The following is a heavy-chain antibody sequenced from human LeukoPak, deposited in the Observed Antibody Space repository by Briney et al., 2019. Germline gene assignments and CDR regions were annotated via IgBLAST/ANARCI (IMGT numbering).Heavy chain of an antibody. V-gene: IGHV1-2*02. Sequence: ASVTVSFKASGYTFTDYYLHWVRQAPGQGLEWMGWINAKNGGTEYAQKFQGRVTFTSDTSISTAYIVLTSLRYDDTAVYYCARVTSGTYHYWGQGTLVTISS. CDR1: GYTFTDYY. D-gene: IGHD1-26*01. CDR2: INAKNGGT. CDR3: ARVTSGTYHY. J-gene: IGHJ4*02.